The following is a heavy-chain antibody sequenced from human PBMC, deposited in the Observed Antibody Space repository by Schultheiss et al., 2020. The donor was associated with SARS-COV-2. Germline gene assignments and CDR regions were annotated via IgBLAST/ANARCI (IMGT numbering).Heavy chain of an antibody. J-gene: IGHJ6*02. V-gene: IGHV3-23*01. CDR3: ARLYRYGMDV. D-gene: IGHD3-16*02. Sequence: GESLKISCAASGFASSGYAMSWVRQAPGKGLEWVSGITASGESTHYADSVKGRFTISRDNAKNSLYLQMNSLRAADTAVYYCARLYRYGMDVWGQGTTVTVSS. CDR2: ITASGEST. CDR1: GFASSGYA.